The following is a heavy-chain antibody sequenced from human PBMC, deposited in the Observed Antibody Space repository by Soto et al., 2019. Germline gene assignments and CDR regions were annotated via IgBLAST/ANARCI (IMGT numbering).Heavy chain of an antibody. CDR2: IWYDGSNK. D-gene: IGHD3-10*01. CDR1: GFTFSSYG. J-gene: IGHJ4*02. Sequence: GGSLRLSCAASGFTFSSYGMHWVRQAPGKGLEWVAVIWYDGSNKYYADSVKGRFTISRDNSKNTLYLQMNSLRAEDTGVYYCASDHRVDYYCSGSPPDYWGQGTLVTVSS. V-gene: IGHV3-33*01. CDR3: ASDHRVDYYCSGSPPDY.